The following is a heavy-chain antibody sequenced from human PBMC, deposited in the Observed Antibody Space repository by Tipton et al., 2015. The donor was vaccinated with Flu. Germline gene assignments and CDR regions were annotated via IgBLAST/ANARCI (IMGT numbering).Heavy chain of an antibody. Sequence: TLSLTCTVSSGSIRSTNYFCAWIRQPPGKRLELIGSIYPSGTTYYSPSLNSRVTISVDTSKSQFSLMLRSVTAADTAVYYCARHRYYADDTGPGVYFNYWGQGTLVTVSA. J-gene: IGHJ4*02. V-gene: IGHV4-39*01. D-gene: IGHD3-3*01. CDR3: ARHRYYADDTGPGVYFNY. CDR2: IYPSGTT. CDR1: SGSIRSTNYF.